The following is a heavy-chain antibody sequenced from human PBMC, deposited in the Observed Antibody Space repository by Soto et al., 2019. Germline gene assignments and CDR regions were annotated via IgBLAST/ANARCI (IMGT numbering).Heavy chain of an antibody. D-gene: IGHD1-1*01. J-gene: IGHJ6*02. CDR1: GLTFSTYG. CDR2: ITSSTTI. CDR3: ARQRNGAGDV. V-gene: IGHV3-48*02. Sequence: LVESGGGLEQPGGSLRLSCEASGLTFSTYGLNWVRQAPGKGLEWVSYITSSTTIYYADSVRGRFTTSRDNAKNSLYLQMNSLRDEDTAVYYCARQRNGAGDVWGQGTTVTVSS.